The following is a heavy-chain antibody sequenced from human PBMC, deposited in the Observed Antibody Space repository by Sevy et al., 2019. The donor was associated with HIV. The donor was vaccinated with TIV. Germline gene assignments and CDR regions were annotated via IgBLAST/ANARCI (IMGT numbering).Heavy chain of an antibody. CDR3: SRGLYYYDMRGHQEPGDH. J-gene: IGHJ4*02. D-gene: IGHD3-22*01. Sequence: GGSLRLSCAASGITLSPYWMHWVRQAPGKGLVWVSRINSDGSSTSYADSVKGRFTMSRDNGKNTLYLQMKSLRVEDTAVYFCSRGLYYYDMRGHQEPGDHWGQGVLVTVSS. CDR2: INSDGSST. CDR1: GITLSPYW. V-gene: IGHV3-74*01.